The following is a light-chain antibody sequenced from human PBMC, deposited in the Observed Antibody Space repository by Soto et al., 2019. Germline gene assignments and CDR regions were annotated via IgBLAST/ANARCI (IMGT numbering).Light chain of an antibody. Sequence: QSVLTQPASVSGSPGQSITISCTGTSSDIGGYNYVSWYQQHPGKAPKLMIYDVSNRPSGVSNRFSGSNSGNTASLTISGLQAEDEADYYCSSYTSSNTLVFGTGTKLTVL. CDR3: SSYTSSNTLV. J-gene: IGLJ1*01. V-gene: IGLV2-14*01. CDR2: DVS. CDR1: SSDIGGYNY.